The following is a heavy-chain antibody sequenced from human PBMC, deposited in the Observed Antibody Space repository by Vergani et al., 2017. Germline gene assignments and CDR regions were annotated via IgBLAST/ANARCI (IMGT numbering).Heavy chain of an antibody. CDR2: INHSGST. CDR1: GGSFSGYY. D-gene: IGHD3-10*01. Sequence: QVQLQQWGAGLLKPSETLSLTCAVYGGSFSGYYWSWIRQPPGKGLEWIGEINHSGSTNYNPSLKSRVTISVDTSKHQFSLKLSSVTAADTAVYYCARAPNYYGSGSYPNWFDPWGQGTLVTVSS. V-gene: IGHV4-34*01. CDR3: ARAPNYYGSGSYPNWFDP. J-gene: IGHJ5*02.